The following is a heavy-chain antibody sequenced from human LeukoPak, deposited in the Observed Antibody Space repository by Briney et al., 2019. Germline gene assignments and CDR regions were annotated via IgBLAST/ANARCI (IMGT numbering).Heavy chain of an antibody. V-gene: IGHV1-69*05. J-gene: IGHJ4*02. D-gene: IGHD3-10*01. CDR3: ARASDYYGSGTYPY. Sequence: SVKVSCKASGGTFSSYAISWVRQAPGQGLEWMGRIIPIFGTANYAQKFQGRVTITTGESTSTAYMELSSLRSEDTAVYYCARASDYYGSGTYPYWGQGTLVTVSS. CDR2: IIPIFGTA. CDR1: GGTFSSYA.